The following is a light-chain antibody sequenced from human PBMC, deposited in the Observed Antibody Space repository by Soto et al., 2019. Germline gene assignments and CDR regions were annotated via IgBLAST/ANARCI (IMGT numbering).Light chain of an antibody. CDR1: QSFNSIY. Sequence: EIVMTQSPAPLSVSPGERATLSCRASQSFNSIYLAWYQQKPGQAPRLLIYGASSRATGIPARFSGSGSGTVFTLTIGSLEPEDSAVYYCQQRKNGSPITFGQGTRLEIK. V-gene: IGKV3D-20*02. J-gene: IGKJ5*01. CDR3: QQRKNGSPIT. CDR2: GAS.